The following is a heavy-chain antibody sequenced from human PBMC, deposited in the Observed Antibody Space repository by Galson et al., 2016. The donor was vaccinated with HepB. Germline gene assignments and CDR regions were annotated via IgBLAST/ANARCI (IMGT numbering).Heavy chain of an antibody. V-gene: IGHV4-34*01. CDR3: AGGYGDHIDY. CDR1: GGSFSGYH. D-gene: IGHD4-17*01. J-gene: IGHJ4*02. Sequence: ETLSLTCAVYGGSFSGYHWNWIRQPPGKGLEWIGEINQSGSTNYNPSLESRVTMSVDPSKRQFSLKMPSVTAADTAIYYCAGGYGDHIDYWGQGTVVTVSS. CDR2: INQSGST.